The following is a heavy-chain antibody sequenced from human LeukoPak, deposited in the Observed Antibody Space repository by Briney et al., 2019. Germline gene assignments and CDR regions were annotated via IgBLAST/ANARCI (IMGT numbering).Heavy chain of an antibody. CDR3: ARHPMVRGVMEVSYNWFDP. CDR1: GYSFTSYW. Sequence: GESLKISCKGSGYSFTSYWIGWVRQMPGKGLEWMGIIYPGDSDTRYSPSFQGQVTISADKSISTAYLQWSSLKASDTAMYYCARHPMVRGVMEVSYNWFDPWGQGTLVTVSS. V-gene: IGHV5-51*01. J-gene: IGHJ5*02. CDR2: IYPGDSDT. D-gene: IGHD3-10*01.